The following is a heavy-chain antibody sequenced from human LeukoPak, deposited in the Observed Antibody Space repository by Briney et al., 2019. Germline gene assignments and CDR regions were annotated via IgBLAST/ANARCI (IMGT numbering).Heavy chain of an antibody. J-gene: IGHJ4*02. CDR3: ARYLNSGPEDF. V-gene: IGHV3-7*01. CDR2: IKYDGREK. Sequence: GGSLRLSCAATGFTFSNYWMSWFRQAPGKGLEWVANIKYDGREKQYVDSVKGRFTISRDNTKNSLFLQMNSLRAEDTAVYYCARYLNSGPEDFWGQGTLVTVSS. CDR1: GFTFSNYW. D-gene: IGHD1-26*01.